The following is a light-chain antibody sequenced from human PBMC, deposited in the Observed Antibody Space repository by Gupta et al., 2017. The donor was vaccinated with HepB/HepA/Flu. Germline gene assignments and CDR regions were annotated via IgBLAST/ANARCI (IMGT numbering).Light chain of an antibody. J-gene: IGKJ1*01. CDR3: RQSYSTPPWT. CDR2: DAS. Sequence: EIQITHSPSSLSASVGDRGTITSRGSQSISSYLNWYQQKPGNAAKRLIYDASSLQSGVPSRFSGSGSGRYVTLTISSRQQEDFAPYYCRQSYSTPPWTFGQGTKVEIK. CDR1: QSISSY. V-gene: IGKV1-39*01.